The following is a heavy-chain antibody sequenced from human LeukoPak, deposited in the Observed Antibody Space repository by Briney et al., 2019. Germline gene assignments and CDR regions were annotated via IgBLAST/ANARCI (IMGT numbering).Heavy chain of an antibody. V-gene: IGHV1-46*01. CDR2: INTSGGST. CDR1: GYTFTSYY. Sequence: ASVKVSCKASGYTFTSYYMHWVRQAPGQGHEWMGIINTSGGSTSYAQKFQGRVTMTRDTSTSTVYMELSSLRSEDTAVYYCARELVVVVAATNGMDVWGQGTTVTVSS. D-gene: IGHD2-15*01. J-gene: IGHJ6*02. CDR3: ARELVVVVAATNGMDV.